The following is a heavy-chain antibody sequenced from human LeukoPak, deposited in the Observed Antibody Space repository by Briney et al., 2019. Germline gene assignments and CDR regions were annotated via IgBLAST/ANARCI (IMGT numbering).Heavy chain of an antibody. V-gene: IGHV3-53*01. J-gene: IGHJ3*02. D-gene: IGHD1-1*01. CDR2: IYSGGST. CDR3: ARSPPTGNDAFDI. Sequence: GGSLRLSCAASGFTVSSNYMSWVRQAPGKGLEWVSVIYSGGSTYYADSVKGRFTISRDNAKNSLYLQMNSLRAEDTAVYYCARSPPTGNDAFDIWGQGTMVTVSS. CDR1: GFTVSSNY.